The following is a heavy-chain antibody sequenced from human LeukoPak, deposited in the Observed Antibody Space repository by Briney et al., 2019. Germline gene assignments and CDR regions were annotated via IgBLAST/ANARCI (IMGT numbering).Heavy chain of an antibody. V-gene: IGHV3-23*01. CDR2: ISGSGGST. D-gene: IGHD6-19*01. Sequence: GGSLRLSCAASGFTFSSYAMSWVRQAPRKGLEWVAAISGSGGSTYYAGSVKGQFTISRGNSKNTLYLQMNSLRAEDTAVYYCAKEGGQWLVLPKNYFDYWGQGTLVTVSS. CDR3: AKEGGQWLVLPKNYFDY. J-gene: IGHJ4*02. CDR1: GFTFSSYA.